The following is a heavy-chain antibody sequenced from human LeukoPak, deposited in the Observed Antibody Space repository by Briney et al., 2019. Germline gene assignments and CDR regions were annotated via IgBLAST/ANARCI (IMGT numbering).Heavy chain of an antibody. Sequence: ASVKVSCKASGYTFTNYDINWVRQAPGQGLEWMGWMKPNTGHTDYAQMFQGRVTMTMNISINTVYMEMSSLRSDDTAVYFCAREEDLHYFDYWGQGTLVTVSS. CDR3: AREEDLHYFDY. J-gene: IGHJ4*02. CDR1: GYTFTNYD. V-gene: IGHV1-8*01. CDR2: MKPNTGHT.